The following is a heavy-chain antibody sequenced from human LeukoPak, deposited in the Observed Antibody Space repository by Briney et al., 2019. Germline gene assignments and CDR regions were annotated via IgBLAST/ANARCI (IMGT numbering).Heavy chain of an antibody. Sequence: SETLSLTCTVSGGSISSYYWSWIRQPPGKGLEWIGYIYYSGSTNYNPSLKSRVTISVDTSKNQFSLKLSPVTAADTAVYYCARVVGITETPFDYWGQGTLVTVSS. CDR3: ARVVGITETPFDY. CDR1: GGSISSYY. D-gene: IGHD3-10*01. J-gene: IGHJ4*02. CDR2: IYYSGST. V-gene: IGHV4-59*12.